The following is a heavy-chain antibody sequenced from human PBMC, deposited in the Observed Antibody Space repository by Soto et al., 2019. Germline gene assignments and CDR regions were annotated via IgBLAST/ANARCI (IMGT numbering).Heavy chain of an antibody. CDR2: ISAYDGKT. Sequence: ASVKVSCKASGYNLNIYGINWVRQATGQGLDWMGWISAYDGKTTYAEKFKGRVTMITDASTSTAYMELRSLRSDDTDVYYCARDPHEYWTSYWFDPWGQGTLVTVSS. D-gene: IGHD3-3*01. J-gene: IGHJ5*02. V-gene: IGHV1-18*01. CDR1: GYNLNIYG. CDR3: ARDPHEYWTSYWFDP.